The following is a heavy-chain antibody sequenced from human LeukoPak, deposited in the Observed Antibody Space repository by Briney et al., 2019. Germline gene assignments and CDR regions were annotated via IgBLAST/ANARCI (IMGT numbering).Heavy chain of an antibody. V-gene: IGHV3-48*01. CDR2: ISSSSSTI. Sequence: GGSLRLSCAASGFTFSSYSMNWVRQAPGKGLEWVSYISSSSSTIYYADSVKGRFTISRDNAKNSLYLQMNSLRAEDTAVYYCARDRTGYHPGSEGYRGEFDYWGQGTLVTVSS. J-gene: IGHJ4*02. CDR1: GFTFSSYS. CDR3: ARDRTGYHPGSEGYRGEFDY. D-gene: IGHD1-14*01.